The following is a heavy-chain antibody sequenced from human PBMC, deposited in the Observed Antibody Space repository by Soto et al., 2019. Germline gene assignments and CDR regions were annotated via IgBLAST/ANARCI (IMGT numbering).Heavy chain of an antibody. Sequence: PGGSLRLSCAASGFTFNTYGMHWVRQAPGKGLEWVAVISYDAKSKLYVDSVRGRFTISRDNSKNTLFLQMDSPRPEDTALYYCARGLLAAGPFDSWGQGTLVTVPS. CDR1: GFTFNTYG. D-gene: IGHD2-8*02. J-gene: IGHJ4*02. V-gene: IGHV3-30*03. CDR3: ARGLLAAGPFDS. CDR2: ISYDAKSK.